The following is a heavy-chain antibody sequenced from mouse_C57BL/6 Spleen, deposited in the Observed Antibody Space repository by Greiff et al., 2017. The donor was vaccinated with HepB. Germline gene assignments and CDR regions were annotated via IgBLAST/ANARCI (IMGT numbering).Heavy chain of an antibody. Sequence: QVHVKQSGAELVKPGASVKISCKASGYAFSSYWMNWVKQRPGKGLEWIGQIYPGDGDTNYNGKFKGKATLTADKSSSTAYMQLSSLTSEDSAVYFCARSIDSSGYVGYWGQGTTLTVSS. CDR1: GYAFSSYW. J-gene: IGHJ2*01. CDR3: ARSIDSSGYVGY. V-gene: IGHV1-80*01. CDR2: IYPGDGDT. D-gene: IGHD3-2*02.